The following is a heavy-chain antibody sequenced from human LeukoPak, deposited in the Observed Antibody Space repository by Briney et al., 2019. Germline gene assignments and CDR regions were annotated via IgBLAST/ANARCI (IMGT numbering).Heavy chain of an antibody. Sequence: SETLSLTCAVYGGSFSGYYWSWIRQPPGKGLEWIGEINHSGSTNYNPSLKSRVTISVDTSKNQFSLKLSSVTAADTAVYYCARGRRGFGESTNVFFDYWGQGTLVTVSS. CDR3: ARGRRGFGESTNVFFDY. D-gene: IGHD3-10*01. CDR2: INHSGST. J-gene: IGHJ4*02. CDR1: GGSFSGYY. V-gene: IGHV4-34*01.